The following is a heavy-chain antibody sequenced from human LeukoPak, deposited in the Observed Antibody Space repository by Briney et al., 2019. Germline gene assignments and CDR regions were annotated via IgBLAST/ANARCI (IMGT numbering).Heavy chain of an antibody. CDR2: ISSSSSYI. CDR3: ARDYYDSSGYYYAFDY. Sequence: KAGGSLRLSCAASGFTFSSYSMNWVRQAPGKGLEWVSSISSSSSYIYYADSVKGRFTISRDNAKNSLYLQMNSLRAEDTAVYYCARDYYDSSGYYYAFDYWGQGTLVTVSS. V-gene: IGHV3-21*01. CDR1: GFTFSSYS. D-gene: IGHD3-22*01. J-gene: IGHJ4*02.